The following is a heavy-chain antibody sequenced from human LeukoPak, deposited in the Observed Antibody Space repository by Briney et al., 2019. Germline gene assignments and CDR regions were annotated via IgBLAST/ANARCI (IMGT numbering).Heavy chain of an antibody. D-gene: IGHD2-2*01. CDR3: ARDGYSYASDY. J-gene: IGHJ4*02. CDR1: GFSFSTYY. CDR2: IKPDGSET. V-gene: IGHV3-7*01. Sequence: GGSLRLSCAASGFSFSTYYMTWVRQAPGKGLEWVAHIKPDGSETYYVDAVKGRFTISRDNAKNSLYLQMSSLRAEDTAVYYCARDGYSYASDYWGLGALVTVSA.